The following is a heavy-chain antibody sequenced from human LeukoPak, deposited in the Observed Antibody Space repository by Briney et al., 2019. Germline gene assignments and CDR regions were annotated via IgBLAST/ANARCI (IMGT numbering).Heavy chain of an antibody. V-gene: IGHV3-23*01. CDR1: GIVFSRTA. CDR3: GKDGGQYSSGPEFDP. Sequence: GGSLRLSCAASGIVFSRTAMNWARQSPGRGLEWLSAISGGGERTFYADSVKGRFTVSRDNSKNMVYLQMNSLRADDTAIYYCGKDGGQYSSGPEFDPRGQGALVTVSS. J-gene: IGHJ5*02. D-gene: IGHD6-19*01. CDR2: ISGGGERT.